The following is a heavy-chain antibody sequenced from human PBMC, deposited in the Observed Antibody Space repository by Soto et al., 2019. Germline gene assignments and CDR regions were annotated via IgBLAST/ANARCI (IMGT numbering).Heavy chain of an antibody. CDR2: ISGSGGTT. D-gene: IGHD6-19*01. J-gene: IGHJ3*02. Sequence: EVQLLESGGGLVQPGGSLRLSCAASGFTFSSYAMSWVRQAPGKGLEWVSAISGSGGTTYYADSVKGRFTFSRDNSKNTLYLQMNSLRAEDTAAYYCAKTANGWFSAFDIWGQGTMVTVS. V-gene: IGHV3-23*01. CDR3: AKTANGWFSAFDI. CDR1: GFTFSSYA.